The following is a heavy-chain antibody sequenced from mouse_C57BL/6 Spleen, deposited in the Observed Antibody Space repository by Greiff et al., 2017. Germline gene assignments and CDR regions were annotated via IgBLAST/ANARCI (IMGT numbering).Heavy chain of an antibody. D-gene: IGHD2-14*01. CDR1: GYTFTDYY. CDR2: INPNNGGT. CDR3: ARYYRGYFDV. Sequence: VQLQQSGPELVKPGASVKISCKASGYTFTDYYMNWVKQSHGKSLEWIGDINPNNGGTSYNQKFKGKATLTVDKSSSTAYMELRSLTSEDSAVYYCARYYRGYFDVWGTGTTVTVSS. V-gene: IGHV1-26*01. J-gene: IGHJ1*03.